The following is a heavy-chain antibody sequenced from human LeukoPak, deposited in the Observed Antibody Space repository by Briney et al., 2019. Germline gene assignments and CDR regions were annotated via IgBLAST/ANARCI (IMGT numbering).Heavy chain of an antibody. CDR2: FYSGGSR. Sequence: GGSLRLSCAASGFTVSSNYMSWARQAPGEGLEWVSVFYSGGSRYYADPVKGRLTISRENSKNTLYFQMNSLRAEDTAVYYCARGTFYGGNSPFAFDIWGQGTMVTVSS. CDR1: GFTVSSNY. J-gene: IGHJ3*02. D-gene: IGHD4-23*01. CDR3: ARGTFYGGNSPFAFDI. V-gene: IGHV3-53*01.